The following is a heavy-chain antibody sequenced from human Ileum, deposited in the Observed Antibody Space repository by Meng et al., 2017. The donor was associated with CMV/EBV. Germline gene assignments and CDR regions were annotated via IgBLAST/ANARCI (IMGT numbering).Heavy chain of an antibody. CDR3: ARDQNYYDSSGYYEFDY. Sequence: SCAASGFNFDDYGMSWVRQAPGKGLEWVSSISSSSSYIYYADSVKGRFTISRDNAKNSLYLQMNSLRAEDTAVYYCARDQNYYDSSGYYEFDYWGQGTLVTVSS. V-gene: IGHV3-21*01. CDR2: ISSSSSYI. D-gene: IGHD3-22*01. CDR1: GFNFDDYG. J-gene: IGHJ4*02.